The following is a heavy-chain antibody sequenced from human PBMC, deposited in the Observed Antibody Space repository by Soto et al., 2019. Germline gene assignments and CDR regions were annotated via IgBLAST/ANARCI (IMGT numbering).Heavy chain of an antibody. CDR1: GFTFSSYS. V-gene: IGHV3-21*01. J-gene: IGHJ4*02. CDR2: ISSSSSYI. CDR3: ARKYCSGGSCYVDY. Sequence: GGSLRLSCEASGFTFSSYSMNWVRQAPGKGLEWVSSISSSSSYIYYADSVKGRFTISRDNAKNSLYLQMNSLRAEDTAVYYCARKYCSGGSCYVDYWGQGTLVTVSS. D-gene: IGHD2-15*01.